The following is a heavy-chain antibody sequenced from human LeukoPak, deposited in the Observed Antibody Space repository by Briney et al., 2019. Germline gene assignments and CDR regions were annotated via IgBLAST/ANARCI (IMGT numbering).Heavy chain of an antibody. CDR1: GFTFSSYA. Sequence: GGSLRLSCAASGFTFSSYAMSWVRQAPGKGLEWVSTISGSGGSTYYADSVKGRFTISRDNSKNTLYLQMNSLRAEDTAVYYCAKDGFSYDSFFGRGERPFDYWGQGTLVTVSS. D-gene: IGHD3-22*01. J-gene: IGHJ4*02. CDR3: AKDGFSYDSFFGRGERPFDY. V-gene: IGHV3-23*01. CDR2: ISGSGGST.